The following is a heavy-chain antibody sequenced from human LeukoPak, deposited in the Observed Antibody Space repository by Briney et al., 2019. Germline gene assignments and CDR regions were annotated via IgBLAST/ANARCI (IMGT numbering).Heavy chain of an antibody. CDR1: GFTFSSYA. V-gene: IGHV3-23*01. D-gene: IGHD2-15*01. CDR3: AGYYCSSGTCRKYLDY. Sequence: PGGSLRLSCAASGFTFSSYAMSWVRLAPGKGLEWVSSISGNGGSTYYPDSMKGRFSISRDNSRSTLFLQMSSLRAEDTAVYYCAGYYCSSGTCRKYLDYWGQGTLVTVSS. CDR2: ISGNGGST. J-gene: IGHJ4*02.